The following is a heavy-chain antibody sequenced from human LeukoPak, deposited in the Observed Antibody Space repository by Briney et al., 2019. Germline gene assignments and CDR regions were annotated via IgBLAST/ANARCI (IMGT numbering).Heavy chain of an antibody. Sequence: GGSLRLSCAASGFTVSSNYMSWVRQAPGKGLEWASVIYSGGSTYYADSVKGRFTISRDNSKNTLYLQMNSLRAEDTAVYYCARARGAARYFDYWGQGTLVIVSS. CDR3: ARARGAARYFDY. J-gene: IGHJ4*02. CDR1: GFTVSSNY. D-gene: IGHD6-6*01. V-gene: IGHV3-53*01. CDR2: IYSGGST.